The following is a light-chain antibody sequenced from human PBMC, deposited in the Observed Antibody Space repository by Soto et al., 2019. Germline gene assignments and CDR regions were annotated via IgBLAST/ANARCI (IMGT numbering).Light chain of an antibody. Sequence: QPVLTQSSSASASLGSSVKLTCTLSSGHSSYTIAWHQQQPGKAPRYLMKVEGGGRPNKGSGVRDRFSGSSSGADRYLTISSLEAEDEADYYCETWDSNTLVFGVGTKLTVL. CDR2: VEGGGRP. CDR1: SGHSSYT. J-gene: IGLJ3*02. CDR3: ETWDSNTLV. V-gene: IGLV4-60*03.